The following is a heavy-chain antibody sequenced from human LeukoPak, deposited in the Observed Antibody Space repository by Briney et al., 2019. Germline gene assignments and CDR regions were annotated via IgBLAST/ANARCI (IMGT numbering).Heavy chain of an antibody. Sequence: GGSLRLSCAASGFTFSSYAMSWVRQAPGKGLEWVSAISGSGGSTYYADSVKGRFTISRDNSKNTLYLQMNSLRAEDTAVCYCAKGGAYYYDSSAYYRDWGQGTLVTVSS. V-gene: IGHV3-23*01. CDR3: AKGGAYYYDSSAYYRD. CDR1: GFTFSSYA. CDR2: ISGSGGST. J-gene: IGHJ4*02. D-gene: IGHD3-22*01.